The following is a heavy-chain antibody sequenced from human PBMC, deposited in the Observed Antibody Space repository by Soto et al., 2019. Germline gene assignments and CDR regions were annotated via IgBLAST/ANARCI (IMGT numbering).Heavy chain of an antibody. CDR3: ARRGRTYYDFWSGPPQGYYGRDV. CDR1: GGTFSSYA. Sequence: SVKVSCKASGGTFSSYAISWVRQAPGQGLEWMGGIIPIFGTANYAQKFRGRVTITADESTSTAYMELSSLRSEDTAVYYCARRGRTYYDFWSGPPQGYYGRDVWGQGTTVTVSS. CDR2: IIPIFGTA. J-gene: IGHJ6*02. D-gene: IGHD3-3*01. V-gene: IGHV1-69*13.